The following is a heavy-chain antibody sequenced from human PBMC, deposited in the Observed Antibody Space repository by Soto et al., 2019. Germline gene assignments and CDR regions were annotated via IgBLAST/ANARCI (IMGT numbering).Heavy chain of an antibody. V-gene: IGHV1-46*01. CDR1: GYTFTSYY. CDR3: ARSGQVGNWFDP. D-gene: IGHD3-3*01. CDR2: INPSGGST. Sequence: VASVKVSCKASGYTFTSYYMHWVRQAPGQGLEWMGIINPSGGSTSYAQKFQGRVTMTRNTSISTAYMELSSLRSEDTAVYYCARSGQVGNWFDPWGQGTLVTVSS. J-gene: IGHJ5*02.